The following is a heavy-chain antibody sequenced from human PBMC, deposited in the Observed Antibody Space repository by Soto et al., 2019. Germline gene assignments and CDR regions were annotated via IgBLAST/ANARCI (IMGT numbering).Heavy chain of an antibody. V-gene: IGHV3-23*01. CDR2: ITGSGDRS. CDR3: AREFEDLTSNFDY. D-gene: IGHD3-10*01. CDR1: GFTFRNYA. Sequence: GGSLRLSCAASGFTFRNYAMSWVRQAPGKGLEWVSTITGSGDRSYFADSVKGRFTIFRDNSKNTLYMQMGRLRVEDTAVYYCAREFEDLTSNFDYWGQGTLVTVSS. J-gene: IGHJ4*02.